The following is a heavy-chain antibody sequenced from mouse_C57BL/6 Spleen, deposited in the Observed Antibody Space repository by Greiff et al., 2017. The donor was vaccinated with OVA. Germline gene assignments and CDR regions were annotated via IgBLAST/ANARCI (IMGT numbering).Heavy chain of an antibody. V-gene: IGHV5-9-1*02. CDR3: TRGGYGGYFDY. J-gene: IGHJ2*01. CDR2: ISSGGDYI. CDR1: GFTFSSYA. Sequence: EVQVVESGEGLVKPGGSLKLSCAASGFTFSSYAMSWVRQTPEKRLEWVAYISSGGDYIYYADTVKGRFTISRDNARNTLYLQMSSLKSEDTAMYYCTRGGYGGYFDYWGQGTTLTVSS. D-gene: IGHD3-1*01.